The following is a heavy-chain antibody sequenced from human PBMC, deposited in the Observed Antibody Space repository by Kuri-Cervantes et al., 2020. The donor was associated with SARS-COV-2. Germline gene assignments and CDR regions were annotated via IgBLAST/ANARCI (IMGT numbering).Heavy chain of an antibody. CDR2: INPNNGDT. J-gene: IGHJ4*02. D-gene: IGHD4-17*01. CDR3: ARDRGGTTVTTYNTFDY. CDR1: GGTFSSYA. V-gene: IGHV1-2*02. Sequence: ASVKVSCKASGGTFSSYAISWVRQAPGQGLEWMAWINPNNGDTRYAETFHGRVTVTRDTSISTVHLEMSRLRSDDTAVYYCARDRGGTTVTTYNTFDYWGQGTLVTVSS.